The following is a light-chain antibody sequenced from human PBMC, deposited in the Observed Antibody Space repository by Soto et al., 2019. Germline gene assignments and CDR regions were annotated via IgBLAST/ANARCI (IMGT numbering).Light chain of an antibody. CDR3: QQYDNPNLTVT. V-gene: IGKV1-33*01. CDR2: SAS. Sequence: DIQMTQSPSSLSASVGDRVTITCQASHDISNYLNWFQQKPGKAPKLLIYSASNLKSGVASRFSGGGTGTDFTFPISSLQTEDIATDYCQQYDNPNLTVTFGGGTKVEIK. J-gene: IGKJ4*01. CDR1: HDISNY.